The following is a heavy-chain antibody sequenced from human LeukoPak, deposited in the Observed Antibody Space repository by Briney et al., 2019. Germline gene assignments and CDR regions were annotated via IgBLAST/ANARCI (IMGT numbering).Heavy chain of an antibody. Sequence: GGSLRLSCAASGFSMNWVRQAPGKGLEWVSSISSSSSNIYYADSVKGRFTISRDNAKNSLYLQMNSLRVEDTAVYYCARCTTGRTFGSLREIKRSREIDYWGQGTLVTVSS. J-gene: IGHJ4*02. CDR3: ARCTTGRTFGSLREIKRSREIDY. D-gene: IGHD1-1*01. CDR2: ISSSSSNI. CDR1: GFS. V-gene: IGHV3-21*01.